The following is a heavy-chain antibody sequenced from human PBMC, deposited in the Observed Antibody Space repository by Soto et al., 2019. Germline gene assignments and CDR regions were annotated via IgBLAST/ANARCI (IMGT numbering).Heavy chain of an antibody. CDR3: AREGSSGWSIWFDP. Sequence: ASVKVSCKASGYTFTGCYMHWVRQAPGQGLEWMGWINPNSGGTNYAQKFQGRVTMTRDTSISTAYMELSRLRSDDTAVYYCAREGSSGWSIWFDPWGQGTLVTVSS. CDR1: GYTFTGCY. J-gene: IGHJ5*02. CDR2: INPNSGGT. D-gene: IGHD6-19*01. V-gene: IGHV1-2*02.